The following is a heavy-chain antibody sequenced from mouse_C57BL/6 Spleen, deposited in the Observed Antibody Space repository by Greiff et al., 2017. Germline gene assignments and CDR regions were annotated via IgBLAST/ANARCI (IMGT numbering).Heavy chain of an antibody. V-gene: IGHV1-82*01. CDR2: IYPGDGDT. D-gene: IGHD1-1*01. Sequence: QVQLKQSGPELVKPGASVKISCKASGYAFSSSWMNWVKQRPGKGLEWIGRIYPGDGDTNYNGKFKGKATLTADKSSSTAYMQLSSLTSEDSAVYFCAIITTVVAKDYWGQGTLVTVSA. J-gene: IGHJ3*01. CDR1: GYAFSSSW. CDR3: AIITTVVAKDY.